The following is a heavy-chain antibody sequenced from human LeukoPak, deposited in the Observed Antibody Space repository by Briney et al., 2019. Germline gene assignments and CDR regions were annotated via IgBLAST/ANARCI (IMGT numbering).Heavy chain of an antibody. Sequence: ASVKVSCKASGYTLTTSDINWVRQAPGQGLEWMGRIIPILGIANYAQKFQGRVTITADKSTSTAYMELSSLRSEDTAVYYCARAIAARPLNWFDPWGQGTLVTVSS. D-gene: IGHD6-6*01. J-gene: IGHJ5*02. CDR2: IIPILGIA. CDR1: GYTLTTSD. CDR3: ARAIAARPLNWFDP. V-gene: IGHV1-69*04.